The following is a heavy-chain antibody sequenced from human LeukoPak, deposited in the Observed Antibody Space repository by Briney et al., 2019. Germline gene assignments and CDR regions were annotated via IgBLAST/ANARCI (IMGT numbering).Heavy chain of an antibody. CDR1: GGSISSGDYY. Sequence: SETLSLTCTVSGGSISSGDYYWSWIRHPPGKGLEWIGYIYYSGSTYYNPSLKSRVTISVDTSKNQFSLKLSSVTAADTAVYYCASWGPYYYDSRGASGFDYWGQGTLVTVSS. D-gene: IGHD3-22*01. CDR3: ASWGPYYYDSRGASGFDY. J-gene: IGHJ4*02. CDR2: IYYSGST. V-gene: IGHV4-30-4*01.